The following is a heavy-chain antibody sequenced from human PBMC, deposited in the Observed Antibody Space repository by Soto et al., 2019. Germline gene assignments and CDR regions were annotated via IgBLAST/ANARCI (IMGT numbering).Heavy chain of an antibody. CDR1: GGSISSYY. V-gene: IGHV4-59*01. Sequence: SETLSLTCNVSGGSISSYYWSWIRQPPGKGLEWIGYIYYSGSTKYNPSLKSRVSISVDTSKNQFSLKLSSVTAADTAVYFCARRYGYGTFDIWGQGTMVTVSS. D-gene: IGHD5-18*01. CDR3: ARRYGYGTFDI. J-gene: IGHJ3*02. CDR2: IYYSGST.